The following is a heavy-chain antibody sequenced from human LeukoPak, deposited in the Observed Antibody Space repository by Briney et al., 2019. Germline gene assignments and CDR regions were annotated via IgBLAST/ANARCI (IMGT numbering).Heavy chain of an antibody. CDR1: GFSFRSYG. CDR3: TKDRTATADDDDY. CDR2: MGSDGSKK. Sequence: PGGSLRLSCAVSGFSFRSYGMHWVRQAPGEGLEWVAFMGSDGSKKYQADSVKGRFTISRDNSKNTLYLQMNSLRPEDTAVYYCTKDRTATADDDDYWGQGSLVTVSS. V-gene: IGHV3-30*02. J-gene: IGHJ4*02. D-gene: IGHD1-7*01.